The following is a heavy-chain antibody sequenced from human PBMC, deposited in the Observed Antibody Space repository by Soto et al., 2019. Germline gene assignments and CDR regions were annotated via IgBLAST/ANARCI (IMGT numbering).Heavy chain of an antibody. CDR2: VYSSGST. Sequence: PSETLSLTCTVSGASVSSGSYYWSWIRQPPGKGLEYIGYVYSSGSTNYNPSLKRRVTMSVDTSKNQFSLKLKSVTAADTAVYYCALAGDGATVNFDYWGQGTLVTVSS. D-gene: IGHD4-17*01. CDR3: ALAGDGATVNFDY. CDR1: GASVSSGSYY. J-gene: IGHJ4*02. V-gene: IGHV4-61*01.